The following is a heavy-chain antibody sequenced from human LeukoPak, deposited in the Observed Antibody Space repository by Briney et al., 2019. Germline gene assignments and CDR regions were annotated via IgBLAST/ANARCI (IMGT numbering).Heavy chain of an antibody. Sequence: PVGSLRLSCAASGFTFSSYSMNWVRQAPGKGLEWVSYISSSSTIYYADSVKGRFTISRDNAKNSLYLQMNSLRAEDTAVYYCASDYYDSSGIDYWGQGTLVTVSS. CDR3: ASDYYDSSGIDY. D-gene: IGHD3-22*01. J-gene: IGHJ4*02. V-gene: IGHV3-48*01. CDR1: GFTFSSYS. CDR2: ISSSSTI.